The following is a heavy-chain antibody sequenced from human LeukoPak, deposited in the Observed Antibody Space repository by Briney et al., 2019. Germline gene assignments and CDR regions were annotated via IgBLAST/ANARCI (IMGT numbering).Heavy chain of an antibody. D-gene: IGHD3-3*01. V-gene: IGHV4-59*01. CDR1: GGSISSYY. CDR3: ARDRAYYDFPPVSRWFDP. J-gene: IGHJ5*02. CDR2: IYYSGST. Sequence: SETLSLTCTVSGGSISSYYWSWIRQPPGKGLEWIGYIYYSGSTNYNPSLKSRVTISVDTSKNQFSLKLSSVTAADTAVYYCARDRAYYDFPPVSRWFDPWGQGTLVTVSS.